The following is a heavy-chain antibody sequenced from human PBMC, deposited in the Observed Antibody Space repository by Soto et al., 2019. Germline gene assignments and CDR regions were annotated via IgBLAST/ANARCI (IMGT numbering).Heavy chain of an antibody. J-gene: IGHJ4*02. CDR1: GFTFSSYG. CDR3: AKDSGDRSGWPHADY. V-gene: IGHV3-30*18. CDR2: ISYDGSNK. D-gene: IGHD6-19*01. Sequence: GGSLRLSCAASGFTFSSYGMHWVRQAPGKGLEWVAVISYDGSNKYYADSVKGRFTISRDNSKNTLYLQMNSLRAEDTAVYYCAKDSGDRSGWPHADYWGQGTLVTVSS.